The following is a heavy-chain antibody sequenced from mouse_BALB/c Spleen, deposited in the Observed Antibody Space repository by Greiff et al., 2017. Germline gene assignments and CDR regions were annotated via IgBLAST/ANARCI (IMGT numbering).Heavy chain of an antibody. D-gene: IGHD3-1*01. CDR1: GYTFTSYY. V-gene: IGHV1S81*02. CDR3: TRRGLPDY. CDR2: INPSNGGT. Sequence: VKLMESGAELVKPGASVKLSCKASGYTFTSYYMYWVKQRPGQGLEWIGEINPSNGGTNFNEKFKSKATLTVDKSSSTAYMQLSSLTSEDSAVYYCTRRGLPDYWGQGTTLTVSS. J-gene: IGHJ2*01.